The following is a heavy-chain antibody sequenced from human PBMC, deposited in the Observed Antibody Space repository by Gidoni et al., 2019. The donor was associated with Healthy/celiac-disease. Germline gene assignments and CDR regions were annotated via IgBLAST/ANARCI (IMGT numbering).Heavy chain of an antibody. Sequence: EVQLVESGGGLVKPGGSLRLSCAASGFTFSNAWMSWFRQAPVKGLEWVDRSKSKTDGGKTEYAAPVKGRFTISRDDSKNTLYLQMNSLKTEDTAVYYCTTDVKPWLVPAASCAYYYGMDVWGQGTTVTVSS. D-gene: IGHD2-2*01. CDR1: GFTFSNAW. CDR3: TTDVKPWLVPAASCAYYYGMDV. V-gene: IGHV3-15*01. J-gene: IGHJ6*02. CDR2: SKSKTDGGKT.